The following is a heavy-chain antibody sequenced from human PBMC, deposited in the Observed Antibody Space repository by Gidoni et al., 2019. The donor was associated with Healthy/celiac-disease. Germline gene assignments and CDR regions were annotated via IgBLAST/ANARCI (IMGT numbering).Heavy chain of an antibody. CDR1: GFTFDDYA. D-gene: IGHD1-26*01. Sequence: EVQLVESGGGLVQPGRSLRLSCAASGFTFDDYAMHWVRQAPGKGLEWVSGISWNSGSIGYADSVKGRFTISRDNAKNSLYLQMNSLRAEDTALHYCAKAIGYSGSYYFDYWGQGTLVTVSS. CDR2: ISWNSGSI. CDR3: AKAIGYSGSYYFDY. J-gene: IGHJ4*02. V-gene: IGHV3-9*01.